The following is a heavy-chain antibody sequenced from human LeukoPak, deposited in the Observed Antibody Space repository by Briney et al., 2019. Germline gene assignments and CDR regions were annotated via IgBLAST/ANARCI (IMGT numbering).Heavy chain of an antibody. D-gene: IGHD2-2*02. J-gene: IGHJ6*03. CDR2: IIPIFGTA. CDR1: GGTFSSYA. V-gene: IGHV1-69*05. CDR3: ASIGYYSSTSCYTFDYYYMDV. Sequence: ASVKVSCKASGGTFSSYAISWVRQAPGQGLEWMGGIIPIFGTANYAQKFQGRVTMTRDTSTSTVYMELSSLRSEDTAVYYCASIGYYSSTSCYTFDYYYMDVWGKGTTVTVSS.